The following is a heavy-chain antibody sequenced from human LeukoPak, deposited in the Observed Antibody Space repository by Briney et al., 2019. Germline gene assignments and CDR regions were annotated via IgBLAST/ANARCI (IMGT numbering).Heavy chain of an antibody. CDR1: GFTFSSYN. Sequence: GGSLRLSCAASGFTFSSYNMNWVRQAPGKGLEWVSSITGSSSSIYYADSLQGRFTISRDNAKNSLYLQMNSLRAEVTAVYYCARGGNWFDPWGQGTLVTVSS. V-gene: IGHV3-21*01. CDR2: ITGSSSSI. D-gene: IGHD3-16*01. CDR3: ARGGNWFDP. J-gene: IGHJ5*02.